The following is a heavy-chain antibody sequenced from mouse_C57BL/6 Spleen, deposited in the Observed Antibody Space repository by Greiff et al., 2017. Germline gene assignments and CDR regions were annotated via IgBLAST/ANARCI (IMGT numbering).Heavy chain of an antibody. J-gene: IGHJ4*01. D-gene: IGHD2-1*01. Sequence: EVQLQQSGPELVKPGASVKISCKASGYTFTDYYMNWVKQSHGKSLEWIGDINLNNGGTSYNQKFKGKATLPVDKSSSTAYMELRSLTSEDAAVYYCAGGNYLYAMDYWGQGTSVTVSS. CDR2: INLNNGGT. CDR3: AGGNYLYAMDY. V-gene: IGHV1-26*01. CDR1: GYTFTDYY.